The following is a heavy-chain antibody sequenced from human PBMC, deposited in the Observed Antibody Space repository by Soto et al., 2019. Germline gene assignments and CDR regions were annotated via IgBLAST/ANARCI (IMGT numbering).Heavy chain of an antibody. D-gene: IGHD2-8*01. J-gene: IGHJ4*02. CDR1: GYTFTSYG. Sequence: QVQLVQSGAEVKKPGASVKVSCKASGYTFTSYGISWVRQAPGQGLEWMGWISTYNGNTNYAQKLQGRVIMTTDTSTSTAYIELRSLRSDDTAVYYCARDPGYCTNGVCYNDYWGQGTLVTGSS. V-gene: IGHV1-18*01. CDR3: ARDPGYCTNGVCYNDY. CDR2: ISTYNGNT.